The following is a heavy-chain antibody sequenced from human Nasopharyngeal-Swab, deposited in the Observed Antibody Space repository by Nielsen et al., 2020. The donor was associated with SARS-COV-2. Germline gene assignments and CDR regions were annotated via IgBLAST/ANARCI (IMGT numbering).Heavy chain of an antibody. CDR1: GYTFTGYY. CDR2: INPNSGGT. Sequence: ASVKVSCRASGYTFTGYYMHWVRQAPGQGLEWMGWINPNSGGTNYAQKFQGRVTMTRDTSISTAYMELSRLGSDDTAVYYCARGGIQLWERQNWFDPWGQGTLVTVSS. V-gene: IGHV1-2*02. CDR3: ARGGIQLWERQNWFDP. J-gene: IGHJ5*02. D-gene: IGHD5-18*01.